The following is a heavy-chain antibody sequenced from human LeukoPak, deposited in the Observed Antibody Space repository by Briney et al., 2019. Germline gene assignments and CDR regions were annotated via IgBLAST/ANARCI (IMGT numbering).Heavy chain of an antibody. CDR1: GGSISSYY. V-gene: IGHV4-59*01. D-gene: IGHD3-22*01. Sequence: SETLSLTCTVSGGSISSYYWSWIRQPPGKGLEWIGYIYYSGSTNYNPSLKSRVTISVDTSKNQFSLKLSSVTAADTAVYYCARDASLSYYDSSGYYYSDAFDIWGQGTMVTVS. J-gene: IGHJ3*02. CDR2: IYYSGST. CDR3: ARDASLSYYDSSGYYYSDAFDI.